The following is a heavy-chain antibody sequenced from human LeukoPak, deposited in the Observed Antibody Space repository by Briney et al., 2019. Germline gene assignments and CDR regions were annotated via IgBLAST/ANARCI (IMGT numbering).Heavy chain of an antibody. CDR3: ATYSTRNAREFQS. D-gene: IGHD4-11*01. CDR2: ISDDANNE. CDR1: GFSFSKYG. Sequence: GGSLRLSCAASGFSFSKYGMHWVRQAPGKGLEWVAVISDDANNEEYADSVKGRFTFSRDNSKNTVYLRMNSLRAEDTAVYYCATYSTRNAREFQSWGQGTLVTVSS. V-gene: IGHV3-30*03. J-gene: IGHJ1*01.